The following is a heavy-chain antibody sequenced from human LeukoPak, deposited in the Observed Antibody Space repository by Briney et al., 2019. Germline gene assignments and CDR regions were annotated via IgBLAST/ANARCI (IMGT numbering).Heavy chain of an antibody. CDR3: ARVGPSSGLNSYFDF. J-gene: IGHJ4*02. D-gene: IGHD6-19*01. Sequence: SETLSLTCTVSGDSISGSSYYWGWIRLPPGKGLGWVGSVYYTGSAYNSPSLRSRVTISIDTSKNQFSLKLSSVTAADTAVYYCARVGPSSGLNSYFDFWGQGILVTVSS. CDR2: VYYTGSA. V-gene: IGHV4-39*07. CDR1: GDSISGSSYY.